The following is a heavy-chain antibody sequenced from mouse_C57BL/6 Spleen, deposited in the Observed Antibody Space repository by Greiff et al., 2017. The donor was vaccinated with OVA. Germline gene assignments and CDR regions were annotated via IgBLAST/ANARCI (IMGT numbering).Heavy chain of an antibody. CDR1: GYAFSSSW. CDR2: IYPGDGDT. Sequence: VQLQQSGPELVKPGASVKISCKASGYAFSSSWMNWVKQRPGKGLEWIGRIYPGDGDTNYNGKFKGKATLTADKSSSTAYMQLSSLTSEDSAVYFCAREGVITTVVAKDYYYAMDYWGQGTSVTVSS. D-gene: IGHD1-1*01. CDR3: AREGVITTVVAKDYYYAMDY. J-gene: IGHJ4*01. V-gene: IGHV1-82*01.